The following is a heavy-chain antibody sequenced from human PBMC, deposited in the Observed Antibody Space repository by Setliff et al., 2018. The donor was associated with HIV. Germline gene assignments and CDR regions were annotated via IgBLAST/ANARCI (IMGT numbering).Heavy chain of an antibody. V-gene: IGHV4-59*01. CDR3: SRQQLDGFRYKYYYMDV. J-gene: IGHJ6*03. D-gene: IGHD6-13*01. CDR2: IHHSGST. Sequence: SETLSLTCTVSGASISTYYWSWIRQPPGKGLEWIGFIHHSGSTNYNPSLESRVTISLDTANNHFSLNLRSVTAADTAVYYCSRQQLDGFRYKYYYMDVWGKGTTVTVSS. CDR1: GASISTYY.